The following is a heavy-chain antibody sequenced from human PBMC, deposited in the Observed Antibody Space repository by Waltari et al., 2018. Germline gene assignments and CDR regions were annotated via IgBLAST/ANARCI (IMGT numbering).Heavy chain of an antibody. CDR1: GGPISSSNW. CDR3: ARRGQGDYYDNDY. J-gene: IGHJ4*02. CDR2: IYNSGSP. V-gene: IGHV4-4*02. D-gene: IGHD3-22*01. Sequence: QVQLQESGPGLVKPSGTLSLTCAVSGGPISSSNWWSWVRQPPGKGLEWIGEIYNSGSPNHNPSLTSRVTISVDKAKNQLSRKRSSVTAADTAVYYCARRGQGDYYDNDYWGQGTLVTVSS.